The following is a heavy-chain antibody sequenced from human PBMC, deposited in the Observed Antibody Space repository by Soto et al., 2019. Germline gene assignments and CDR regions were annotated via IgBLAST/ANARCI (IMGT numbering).Heavy chain of an antibody. D-gene: IGHD2-2*01. Sequence: QVQLVQSGAEVKKPGSSVKVSCKASGGPFSSYASSWVRQAPGQWLEWMGGIIPIFGTANYAQKFQGRVTLTADESTSTAYMELSSLISEDTAVYYCARVDCISTSCYFGYGMDVWGQGTTVTVSS. J-gene: IGHJ6*02. V-gene: IGHV1-69*12. CDR2: IIPIFGTA. CDR3: ARVDCISTSCYFGYGMDV. CDR1: GGPFSSYA.